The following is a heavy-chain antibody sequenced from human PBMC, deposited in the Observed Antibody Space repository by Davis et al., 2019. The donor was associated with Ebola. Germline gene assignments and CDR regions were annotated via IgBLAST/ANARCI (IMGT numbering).Heavy chain of an antibody. CDR1: GFTFSDYY. CDR2: ISSSGSTI. J-gene: IGHJ6*02. V-gene: IGHV3-11*01. D-gene: IGHD4-23*01. Sequence: GESLKISCAASGFTFSDYYMSWIRQAPGKRLEWVSYISSSGSTIYYADSVKGRFTISRDNAKNSLYLQMNSLRAEDTAVYYCARGDYGGNILFYYGMDVWGQGTTVTVSS. CDR3: ARGDYGGNILFYYGMDV.